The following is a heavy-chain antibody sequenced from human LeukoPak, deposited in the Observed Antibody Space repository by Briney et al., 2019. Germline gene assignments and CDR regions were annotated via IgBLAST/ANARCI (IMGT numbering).Heavy chain of an antibody. Sequence: PGGSLRLSCAASGFTFSSYAMSWVRQAPGKGLEWVSGISGTGGSAYYADSVKGRFTISRDNSKNTLYLQMNSLRAEDTAVYYCAKDPRQLLWFGNFDYWGQGTLVTVSS. V-gene: IGHV3-23*01. J-gene: IGHJ4*02. CDR3: AKDPRQLLWFGNFDY. D-gene: IGHD3-10*01. CDR1: GFTFSSYA. CDR2: ISGTGGSA.